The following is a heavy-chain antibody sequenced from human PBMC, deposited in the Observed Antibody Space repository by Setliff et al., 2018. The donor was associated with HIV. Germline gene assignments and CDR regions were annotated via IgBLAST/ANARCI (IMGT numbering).Heavy chain of an antibody. CDR2: IIPIFGTA. CDR3: ARDPGEGGGGFLDWTIGYYYYMDV. Sequence: SVKVSCKVSGGTFSSYAISWVRQAPGQGLEWMGRIIPIFGTASYAQKFQGRVTITADKSTSTAYMALSSLRSEDTAVYYCARDPGEGGGGFLDWTIGYYYYMDVWGKGATVTVS. D-gene: IGHD3-3*01. J-gene: IGHJ6*03. CDR1: GGTFSSYA. V-gene: IGHV1-69*06.